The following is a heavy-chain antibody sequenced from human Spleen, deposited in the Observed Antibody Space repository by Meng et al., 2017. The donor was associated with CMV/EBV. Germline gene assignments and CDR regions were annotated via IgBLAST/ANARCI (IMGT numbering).Heavy chain of an antibody. CDR2: VDPEDGET. CDR3: AGDSRGIPFDP. V-gene: IGHV1-69-2*01. Sequence: ISCKVSGYTFTDYYMHWVQQAPGKGLEWMGLVDPEDGETIYAEKFQGRVTITADTSTDTAYMELSSLRSEDTAVYYCAGDSRGIPFDPWGQGTLVTVSS. J-gene: IGHJ5*02. D-gene: IGHD1-26*01. CDR1: GYTFTDYY.